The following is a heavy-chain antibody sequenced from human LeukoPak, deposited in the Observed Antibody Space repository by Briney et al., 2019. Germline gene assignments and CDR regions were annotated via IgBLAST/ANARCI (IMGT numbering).Heavy chain of an antibody. CDR3: ARGNSYGSPGIDP. V-gene: IGHV3-21*01. CDR2: ISSSSYI. D-gene: IGHD5-18*01. J-gene: IGHJ5*02. CDR1: GFTFSSYS. Sequence: GGSLRLSCAASGFTFSSYSMNWVRQAPGKGLEWVSSISSSSYIYYADSVKGRFTISRDNAKNSLYLQMNSLRAEDTAVYYRARGNSYGSPGIDPWGQGTLVTVSS.